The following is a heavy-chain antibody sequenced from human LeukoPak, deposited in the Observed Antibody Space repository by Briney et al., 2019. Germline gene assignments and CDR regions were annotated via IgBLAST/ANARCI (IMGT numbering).Heavy chain of an antibody. CDR3: ARESIAAPRLDY. V-gene: IGHV1-46*01. CDR1: GYTFTSYY. CDR2: INPSGGST. D-gene: IGHD6-6*01. Sequence: ASVKVSCKASGYTFTSYYMHWVRQAPGQGLKWMGIINPSGGSTSYAQKFQGRVTMTRDMSTSTVYMELSSLRSEDTAVYYCARESIAAPRLDYWGQGTLVTVSS. J-gene: IGHJ4*02.